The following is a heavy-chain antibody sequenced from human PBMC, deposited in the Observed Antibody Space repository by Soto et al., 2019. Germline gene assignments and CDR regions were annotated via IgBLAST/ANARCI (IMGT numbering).Heavy chain of an antibody. V-gene: IGHV4-59*01. J-gene: IGHJ5*02. CDR2: INYSGRS. CDR3: ARSYCADSVSCNWFDP. D-gene: IGHD2-8*02. Sequence: QVQLQESGPGLVKSSETLSLTCSVSGDSSSTYYWGWIRQPPGKGLEWIGYINYSGRSNHNPSLMSRLCISVAASKNQVALKLTSVTAADTAVYYCARSYCADSVSCNWFDPWGQGTLVVVSS. CDR1: GDSSSTYY.